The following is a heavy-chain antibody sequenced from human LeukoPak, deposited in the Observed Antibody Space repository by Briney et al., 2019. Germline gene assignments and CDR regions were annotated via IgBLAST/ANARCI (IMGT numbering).Heavy chain of an antibody. V-gene: IGHV1-2*02. CDR1: RYTFSGYY. CDR3: ARDGWYKSYMDV. Sequence: GASVKVSCEASRYTFSGYYIHGVRQAPGQGLEWMGWIDPNSGGTNYAQKFQGRVTMTREKSISTAYMELSRLRSDDTAVYYCARDGWYKSYMDVWGKGTTVIVSS. J-gene: IGHJ6*03. D-gene: IGHD6-19*01. CDR2: IDPNSGGT.